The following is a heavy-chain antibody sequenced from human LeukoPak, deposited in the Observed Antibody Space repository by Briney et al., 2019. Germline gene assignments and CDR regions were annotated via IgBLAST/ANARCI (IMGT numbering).Heavy chain of an antibody. V-gene: IGHV4-39*07. Sequence: PSETLSLTCTVSGGSISSSSYYWGWIRQPPGKGLEWIGSIYYSGSTYYNPSLKSRVTISVDTSKNQFSLKLSSVTAADTAVYYCARDAKGIGGVSDIWGQGTMVTVSS. CDR1: GGSISSSSYY. CDR3: ARDAKGIGGVSDI. J-gene: IGHJ3*02. CDR2: IYYSGST. D-gene: IGHD2/OR15-2a*01.